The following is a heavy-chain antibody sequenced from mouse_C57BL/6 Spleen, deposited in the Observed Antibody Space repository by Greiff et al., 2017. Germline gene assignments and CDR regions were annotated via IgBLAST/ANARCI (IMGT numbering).Heavy chain of an antibody. CDR1: GYAFSSSW. V-gene: IGHV1-82*01. D-gene: IGHD1-1*01. Sequence: VQLQQSGPELAKPGASVKISCKASGYAFSSSWMNWVKQRPGKGLEWIGRIYPGDGDTNYNGKFKGKATLTAAKSSSTAYMQLSSLTSEDSAVYFCARSSSSPPYYAMDYWGQGTSVTVSS. CDR2: IYPGDGDT. J-gene: IGHJ4*01. CDR3: ARSSSSPPYYAMDY.